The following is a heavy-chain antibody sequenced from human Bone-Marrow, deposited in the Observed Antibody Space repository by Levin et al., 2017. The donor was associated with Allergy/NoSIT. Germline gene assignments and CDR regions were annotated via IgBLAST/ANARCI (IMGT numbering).Heavy chain of an antibody. CDR3: ARDPHYFSGSYYYGHTWGWFDP. Sequence: GESLKISCAASGFTFSSYAMHWVRQAPGKGLEWVAVISYDGSNKYYADSVKGRFTISRDNSKNTLYLQMNSLRAEDTAVYYCARDPHYFSGSYYYGHTWGWFDPWGQGTLVTVSS. D-gene: IGHD3-10*01. V-gene: IGHV3-30-3*01. CDR2: ISYDGSNK. J-gene: IGHJ5*02. CDR1: GFTFSSYA.